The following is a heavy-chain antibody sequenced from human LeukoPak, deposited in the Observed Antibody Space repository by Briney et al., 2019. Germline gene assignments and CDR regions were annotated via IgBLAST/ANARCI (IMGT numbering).Heavy chain of an antibody. CDR2: SNPINGGT. J-gene: IGHJ4*02. D-gene: IGHD2-2*02. CDR3: ARGEPASAIPLHDY. CDR1: GYTFTGYY. V-gene: IGHV1-2*02. Sequence: GASVKVSCKASGYTFTGYYMHWVRQATGQGLEGMGWSNPINGGTNCARKFRGRVTMTRHTTISTAYMELSRLRSDDTALYYCARGEPASAIPLHDYGGQGTLDTVSS.